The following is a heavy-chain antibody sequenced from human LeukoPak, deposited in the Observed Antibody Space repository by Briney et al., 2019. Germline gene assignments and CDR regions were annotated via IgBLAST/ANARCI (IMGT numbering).Heavy chain of an antibody. CDR2: IIPILGIA. J-gene: IGHJ6*02. CDR3: ARDLLAVAGTLGYYYYGMDV. D-gene: IGHD6-19*01. V-gene: IGHV1-69*04. Sequence: SVKVSCKASGGTFSSYAISWVRQAPGQGLEWMGRIIPILGIANYAQKFQGRVTITADKSTSTAYMELSSLRSEDTAVYYCARDLLAVAGTLGYYYYGMDVWGQGTTATVSS. CDR1: GGTFSSYA.